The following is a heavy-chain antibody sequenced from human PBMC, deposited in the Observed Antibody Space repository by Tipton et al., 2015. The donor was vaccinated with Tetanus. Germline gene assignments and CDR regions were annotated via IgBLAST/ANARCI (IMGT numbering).Heavy chain of an antibody. CDR3: ARVACSSTSCYSHYFDY. CDR1: GASISSIYS. J-gene: IGHJ4*02. Sequence: TLSLTCAVSGASISSIYSWSWIRQPPGKGLEWIGYVFRSGSADYNPSLKSRVNISLDRSENQISLMLTSVTAADTAVYYCARVACSSTSCYSHYFDYRGPGSLVTVSS. CDR2: VFRSGSA. V-gene: IGHV4-30-2*01. D-gene: IGHD2-2*01.